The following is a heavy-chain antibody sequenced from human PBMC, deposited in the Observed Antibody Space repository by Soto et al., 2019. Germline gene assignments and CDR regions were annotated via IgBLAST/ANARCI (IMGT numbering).Heavy chain of an antibody. V-gene: IGHV3-7*05. CDR1: GFTFSSYW. CDR3: AREIMATILHDAFDI. Sequence: GGSLRLSCAASGFTFSSYWMSWVRQAPGKGLEWVANIKQDGSEKYYVDSVKGRFTISRDNAKNSLYLQMNSLRAEDTAVYYCAREIMATILHDAFDIWGQGTMVTVSS. J-gene: IGHJ3*02. D-gene: IGHD5-12*01. CDR2: IKQDGSEK.